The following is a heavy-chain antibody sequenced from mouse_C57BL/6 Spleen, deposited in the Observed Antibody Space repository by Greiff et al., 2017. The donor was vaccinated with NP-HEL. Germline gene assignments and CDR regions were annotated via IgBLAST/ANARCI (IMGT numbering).Heavy chain of an antibody. V-gene: IGHV1-72*01. Sequence: QVQLQQPGAELVKPGASVKLSCKASGYTFTSYWMHWVKQRPGRGLEWIGRIDPNSGGTKYNEKFKSKVTLTVDKPSSTAYMQLSRLTSEDSAVYYCAKAGTTVVRSGYDMDYWGQGTSVTVSS. CDR2: IDPNSGGT. CDR3: AKAGTTVVRSGYDMDY. J-gene: IGHJ4*01. CDR1: GYTFTSYW. D-gene: IGHD1-1*01.